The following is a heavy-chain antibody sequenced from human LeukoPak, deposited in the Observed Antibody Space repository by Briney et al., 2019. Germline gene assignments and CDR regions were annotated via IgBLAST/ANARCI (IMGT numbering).Heavy chain of an antibody. CDR3: AKDNQWELRFIDY. CDR1: GFTFDDYA. D-gene: IGHD1-26*01. J-gene: IGHJ4*02. V-gene: IGHV3-9*01. Sequence: GGSLRLSCAASGFTFDDYAMHWVRQAPGKGLEWVSGISWNSGSIGYADSVKGRFTISRDNAKNSLYLQMNSLRAEDTALYYCAKDNQWELRFIDYWGQGTLVTVSS. CDR2: ISWNSGSI.